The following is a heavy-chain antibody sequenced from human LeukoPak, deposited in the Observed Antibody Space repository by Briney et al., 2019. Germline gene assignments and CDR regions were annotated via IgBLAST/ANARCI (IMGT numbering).Heavy chain of an antibody. CDR2: IIPILGIA. J-gene: IGHJ3*02. D-gene: IGHD1-7*01. CDR1: GGTFSSYA. CDR3: AREAFGGTNFDI. V-gene: IGHV1-69*04. Sequence: GASVKVSCTASGGTFSSYAISWVRQAPGQGLEWMGRIIPILGIANYAQKFQGRVTITADKSTSTAYMELSSLRSEDTAVYYCAREAFGGTNFDIWGQGTMVTVSS.